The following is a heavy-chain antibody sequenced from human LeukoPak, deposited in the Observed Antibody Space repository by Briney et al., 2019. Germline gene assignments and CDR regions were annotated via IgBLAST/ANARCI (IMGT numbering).Heavy chain of an antibody. D-gene: IGHD3-22*01. CDR2: IYYSGST. CDR3: ARAADSPPYWYFDL. V-gene: IGHV4-31*03. J-gene: IGHJ2*01. CDR1: GGSISSGGYY. Sequence: PSETLSLTCTVSGGSISSGGYYWSWIRQHPGKGLEWIGYIYYSGSTYYNPSLKSRVTISVDTSKNQFSLKLSSVTAADTAVYYCARAADSPPYWYFDLWGRGTLVTVSS.